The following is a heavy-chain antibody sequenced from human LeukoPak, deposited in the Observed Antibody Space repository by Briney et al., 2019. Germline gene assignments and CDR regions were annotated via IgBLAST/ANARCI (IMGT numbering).Heavy chain of an antibody. CDR1: GGSISSYY. D-gene: IGHD3-10*01. Sequence: PSETLSLTCTVSGGSISSYYWSWIRQPAGKGLEWIGHIYTSGSTNYNPSLKSRVTMSVDTSKNQFSLKLSSVTAADTAVYYCARWPYYYGSGSSVYWGQGTLVTVSS. V-gene: IGHV4-4*07. J-gene: IGHJ4*02. CDR3: ARWPYYYGSGSSVY. CDR2: IYTSGST.